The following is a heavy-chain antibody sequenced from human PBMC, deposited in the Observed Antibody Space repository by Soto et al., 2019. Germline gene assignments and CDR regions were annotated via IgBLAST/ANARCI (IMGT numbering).Heavy chain of an antibody. D-gene: IGHD7-27*01. CDR2: INKDGSQK. CDR3: VRELGLAY. J-gene: IGHJ4*02. CDR1: DFTLSNYW. V-gene: IGHV3-7*03. Sequence: WGSLLVSCASSDFTLSNYWMTWVRQAPGKGLEWVANINKDGSQKNYVDSVKGRFTIARDNGQNSLSLQINSLRVEDTAVYYCVRELGLAYWGQGALVTAPQ.